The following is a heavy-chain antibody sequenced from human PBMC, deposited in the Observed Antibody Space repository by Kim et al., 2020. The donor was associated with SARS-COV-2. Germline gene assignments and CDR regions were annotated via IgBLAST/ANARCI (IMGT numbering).Heavy chain of an antibody. CDR1: GFTFSSYA. J-gene: IGHJ3*01. D-gene: IGHD6-19*01. CDR2: ISGSGGST. V-gene: IGHV3-23*01. CDR3: AKDGGVGSGWYYPDDDAFDF. Sequence: GGSLRLSCAASGFTFSSYAMSWVRQAPGKGLEWVSAISGSGGSTYYADSVKGRFTISRDNSKNTLYLQMNSLRAEDTAVYYCAKDGGVGSGWYYPDDDAFDFWGQGTMLTVSS.